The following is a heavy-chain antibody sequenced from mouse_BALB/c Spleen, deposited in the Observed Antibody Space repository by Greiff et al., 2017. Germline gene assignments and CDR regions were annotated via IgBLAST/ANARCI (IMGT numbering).Heavy chain of an antibody. Sequence: VQLQHSGAELVKPGASVKLSCTASGFNIKDTYMHWVKQRPEQGLEWIGRIDPANGNTKYDPKFQGKATITADTSSNTAYLQLSSLTSEDTAVYYCARWDYDRGYYFDYWGQGTTLTVSS. CDR3: ARWDYDRGYYFDY. CDR1: GFNIKDTY. CDR2: IDPANGNT. J-gene: IGHJ2*01. D-gene: IGHD2-4*01. V-gene: IGHV14-3*02.